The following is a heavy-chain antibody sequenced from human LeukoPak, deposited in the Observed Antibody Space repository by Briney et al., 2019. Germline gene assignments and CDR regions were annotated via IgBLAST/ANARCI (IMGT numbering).Heavy chain of an antibody. CDR2: IWYDGSNK. D-gene: IGHD3-3*01. J-gene: IGHJ6*02. V-gene: IGHV3-33*01. CDR3: ARDRPGVLRSLSYGMDV. CDR1: GFTFSSYG. Sequence: GGSLRLSCAASGFTFSSYGMHWVRQAPGKGLEWVAVIWYDGSNKYYADSVKGRFTISRDNSKNTLYLQMNSLRAEDTAVYYCARDRPGVLRSLSYGMDVWGQGTTVTVSS.